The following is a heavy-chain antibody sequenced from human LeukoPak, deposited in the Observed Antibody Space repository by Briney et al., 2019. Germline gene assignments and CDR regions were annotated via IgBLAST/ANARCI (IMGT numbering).Heavy chain of an antibody. CDR2: IYYSGST. V-gene: IGHV4-59*01. J-gene: IGHJ5*02. D-gene: IGHD3-9*01. CDR1: GGSFSGYY. CDR3: ARAVRYYDILTGYRNWFDP. Sequence: SETLSLTCAVYGGSFSGYYWSWIRQPPGKGLEWIGYIYYSGSTNYNPSLKSRVTISVDTSKNQFSLKLSSVTAADTAVYYCARAVRYYDILTGYRNWFDPWGQGTLVTVSS.